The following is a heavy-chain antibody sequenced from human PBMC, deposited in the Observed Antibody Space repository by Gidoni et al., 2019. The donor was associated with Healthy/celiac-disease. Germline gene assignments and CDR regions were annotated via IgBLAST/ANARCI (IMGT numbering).Heavy chain of an antibody. D-gene: IGHD3-3*01. Sequence: QITLKESGPTLVKPTQNLTLTCTFSGFSLSTSGVGVGWIRQPPGKALEWLALIYWDDDKRYSPSLKSRLTITKDTSKNQVVLTMTNMDPVDTATYYCAHKLHYDFWSGYSQFAFDIWGQGTMVTVSS. J-gene: IGHJ3*02. CDR3: AHKLHYDFWSGYSQFAFDI. CDR2: IYWDDDK. CDR1: GFSLSTSGVG. V-gene: IGHV2-5*02.